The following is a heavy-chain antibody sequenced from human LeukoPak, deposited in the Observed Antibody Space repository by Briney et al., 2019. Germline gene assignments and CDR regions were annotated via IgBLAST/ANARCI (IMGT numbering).Heavy chain of an antibody. CDR3: ARDLQVLRFLEWSQPFDY. CDR1: GYTFTSYG. Sequence: AASVKVSCKASGYTFTSYGISWVRQAPGQGLEWMGWISAYNGNTNYAQKLQGRVTMTTDTSTSTAYMELRSLRSDDTAVYYCARDLQVLRFLEWSQPFDYWGQGTLVTVSS. CDR2: ISAYNGNT. J-gene: IGHJ4*02. D-gene: IGHD3-3*01. V-gene: IGHV1-18*01.